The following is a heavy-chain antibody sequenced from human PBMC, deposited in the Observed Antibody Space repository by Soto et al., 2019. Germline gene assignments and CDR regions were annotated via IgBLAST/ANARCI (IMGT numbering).Heavy chain of an antibody. Sequence: QVQLVQSGAEVKKPGSSVKVSCKASGGTFSSYAISWVRQAPGQRLEWMGGIIPIFGTANYAQKFQGRVTITADESTSTAYMELSSLRSEDTGVYYCARDLADYGDHRVFGYWGQGTLVTVSS. CDR1: GGTFSSYA. J-gene: IGHJ4*02. V-gene: IGHV1-69*01. D-gene: IGHD4-17*01. CDR2: IIPIFGTA. CDR3: ARDLADYGDHRVFGY.